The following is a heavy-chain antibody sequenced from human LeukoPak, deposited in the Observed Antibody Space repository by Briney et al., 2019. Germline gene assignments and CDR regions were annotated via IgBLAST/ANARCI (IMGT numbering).Heavy chain of an antibody. V-gene: IGHV4-61*09. Sequence: PSQTLSLTCTVSGDSISIGSYYWSWLRQPAGKGLEWIGHMNTTGSTKYNPSLKSRVTISVDTSNNQFSLKVSSVTAADTAVYYCARRSYYDSSGYYQLGGYYFDYWGQGTLVTVSS. D-gene: IGHD3-22*01. J-gene: IGHJ4*02. CDR2: MNTTGST. CDR3: ARRSYYDSSGYYQLGGYYFDY. CDR1: GDSISIGSYY.